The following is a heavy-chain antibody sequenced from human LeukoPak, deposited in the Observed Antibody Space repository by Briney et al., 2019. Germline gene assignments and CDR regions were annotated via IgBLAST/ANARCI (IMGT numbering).Heavy chain of an antibody. D-gene: IGHD5-24*01. V-gene: IGHV4-39*01. J-gene: IGHJ4*02. CDR2: MYYTGGT. CDR3: ASPGGNRWLQFYHFDY. CDR1: GGPIGSASSY. Sequence: SETLSLTCTVSGGPIGSASSYWAWIRQPPGKGLEWIGIMYYTGGTYYNPSLKSRVTISGDTSKNQFSLKLSSVTAADTAVYYCASPGGNRWLQFYHFDYWGQGTLVTVSS.